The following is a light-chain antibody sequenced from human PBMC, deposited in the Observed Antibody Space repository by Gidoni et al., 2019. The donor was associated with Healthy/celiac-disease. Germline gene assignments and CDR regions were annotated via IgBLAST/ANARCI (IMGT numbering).Light chain of an antibody. Sequence: EIVLTQSPATLSLSPGERATLSCRASQSVSSYLACYQQKPGQAPRILIYDASNRATGIPARFSGSGSVTDFTLTISSLEPEDFAVYYCQQRSIWPLTFGGGTKVEIK. J-gene: IGKJ4*01. V-gene: IGKV3-11*01. CDR3: QQRSIWPLT. CDR1: QSVSSY. CDR2: DAS.